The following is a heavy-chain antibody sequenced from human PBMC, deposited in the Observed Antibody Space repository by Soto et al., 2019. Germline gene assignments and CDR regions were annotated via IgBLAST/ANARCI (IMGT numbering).Heavy chain of an antibody. V-gene: IGHV3-33*01. CDR2: IWYDGSNK. Sequence: QVQLVESGGGVVQPGRSLRLSCAASGFTFSSYGMHWVRQAPGKGLEWVAVIWYDGSNKYYADSVKGRFTISRDNSKNTRYLQMNSLRAEDTAVYYCARDKLVTATLFIDYWGQGTLVTVSS. D-gene: IGHD2-21*02. CDR1: GFTFSSYG. J-gene: IGHJ4*02. CDR3: ARDKLVTATLFIDY.